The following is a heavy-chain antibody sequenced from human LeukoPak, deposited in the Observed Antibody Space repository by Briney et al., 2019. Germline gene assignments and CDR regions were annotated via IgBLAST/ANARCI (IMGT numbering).Heavy chain of an antibody. D-gene: IGHD6-6*01. CDR2: ISAYNGNT. Sequence: GASVKVSCKASGYTFTSYGISWVRQAPGQGLEWMGWISAYNGNTNYAQKLQGRVTMTTDTSTSTAYMELRSLRSDDTAVYYCARDVPLLQTIAARRDAFDIWGQGTMVTVSS. V-gene: IGHV1-18*01. J-gene: IGHJ3*02. CDR1: GYTFTSYG. CDR3: ARDVPLLQTIAARRDAFDI.